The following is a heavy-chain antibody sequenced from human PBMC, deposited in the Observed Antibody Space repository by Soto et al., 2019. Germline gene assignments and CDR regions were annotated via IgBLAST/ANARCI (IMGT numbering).Heavy chain of an antibody. V-gene: IGHV3-7*01. CDR3: ARSPTAPGVAVAGRGAF. D-gene: IGHD6-19*01. J-gene: IGHJ4*02. CDR2: INPDGSEK. Sequence: EMQLAESGGGLVQPGGSLRLSCAVSGFTFRSSWMSWVRQAPGKGLEWVANINPDGSEKYYVDSVKGRFTVSRDNTKNSLYLQMNSLRAEDTAVYYCARSPTAPGVAVAGRGAFWGQGTLVTVSS. CDR1: GFTFRSSW.